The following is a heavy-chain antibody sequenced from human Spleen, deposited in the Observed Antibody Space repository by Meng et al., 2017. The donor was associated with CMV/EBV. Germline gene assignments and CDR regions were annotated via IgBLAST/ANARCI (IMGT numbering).Heavy chain of an antibody. J-gene: IGHJ4*02. CDR2: ISAYNGNT. CDR1: YTFTSHG. D-gene: IGHD2-21*01. Sequence: YTFTSHGISWVRQAPGQGLEWMGWISAYNGNTNYAQRLQGRLTMTTDTSTSTAYMELRSLRSDDTAVHYCARCGGDCYSGDGGVDYWGQGTLVTVSS. CDR3: ARCGGDCYSGDGGVDY. V-gene: IGHV1-18*01.